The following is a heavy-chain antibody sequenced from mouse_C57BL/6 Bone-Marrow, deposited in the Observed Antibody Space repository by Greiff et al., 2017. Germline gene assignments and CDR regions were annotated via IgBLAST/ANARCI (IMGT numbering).Heavy chain of an antibody. D-gene: IGHD1-1*01. Sequence: EVKLVESGGGLVKPGGSLKLSCAASGFTFSSYAMSWVRQTPEKRLEWVATISDGGSYTYYPDNVKGRFTISRDNAKNNLYLQMSHLKSEDTAMYYCARIYYFSWFAYWGQGTLVTVSA. J-gene: IGHJ3*01. CDR2: ISDGGSYT. V-gene: IGHV5-4*03. CDR1: GFTFSSYA. CDR3: ARIYYFSWFAY.